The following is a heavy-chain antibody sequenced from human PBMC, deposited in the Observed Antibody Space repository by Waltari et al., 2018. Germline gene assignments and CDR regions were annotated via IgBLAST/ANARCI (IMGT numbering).Heavy chain of an antibody. J-gene: IGHJ3*01. V-gene: IGHV4-39*01. CDR3: ATYIGASVGTAAFDV. Sequence: QLQLQESGPRLVKPSETLSLICSVSGVSITSNRHYWAWIRQSPGQGLEWIGTISYSGTTYLSPSLKSRVSVYRDTPKNQVSLTLGSVTAADMAVYYCATYIGASVGTAAFDVWGQGTMVTVSS. D-gene: IGHD5-12*01. CDR1: GVSITSNRHY. CDR2: ISYSGTT.